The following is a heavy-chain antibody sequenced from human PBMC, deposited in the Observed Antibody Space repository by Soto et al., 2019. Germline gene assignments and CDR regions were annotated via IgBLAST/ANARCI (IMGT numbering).Heavy chain of an antibody. CDR2: ISGSGGST. J-gene: IGHJ4*02. D-gene: IGHD2-2*01. V-gene: IGHV3-23*01. CDR3: AKGRYCSSTSCYASTWFLDY. CDR1: GFTFSSYA. Sequence: PGGSLRLSCAASGFTFSSYAMSWVRQAPGKGLEWVSAISGSGGSTYYADSVKGRFTISRDNSKNTLYLQMNSLRAEDTAVYYCAKGRYCSSTSCYASTWFLDYWGQGTLVTVSS.